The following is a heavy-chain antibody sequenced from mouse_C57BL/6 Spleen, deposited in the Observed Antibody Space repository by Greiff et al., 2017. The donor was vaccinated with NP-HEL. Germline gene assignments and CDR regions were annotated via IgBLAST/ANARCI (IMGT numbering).Heavy chain of an antibody. Sequence: VQLQQSGPELVKPGALVTISCKASGYTFTDYYMNWVKQSHGKSLEWIGDINPNNGGTSYNQKFKGKATLTVDKSSSTAYMELRSLTTEDSAVYYCARSDDWAMDYWGQGTTVTVSS. J-gene: IGHJ4*01. CDR3: ARSDDWAMDY. CDR2: INPNNGGT. V-gene: IGHV1-26*01. CDR1: GYTFTDYY. D-gene: IGHD2-12*01.